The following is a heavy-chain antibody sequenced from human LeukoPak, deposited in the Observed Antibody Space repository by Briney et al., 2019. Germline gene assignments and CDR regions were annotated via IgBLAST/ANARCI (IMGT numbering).Heavy chain of an antibody. CDR2: ISGSGGST. Sequence: PEGSLRLSCAASGFTFSSYAMSWVRQAPGKGLEWVSAISGSGGSTYYADSVKGRFTISRGNSKHTLYLQMNSLRAEDTAVYYCAKDPGIAVASPRVDYWGQGTLVTVSS. J-gene: IGHJ4*02. V-gene: IGHV3-23*01. D-gene: IGHD6-19*01. CDR1: GFTFSSYA. CDR3: AKDPGIAVASPRVDY.